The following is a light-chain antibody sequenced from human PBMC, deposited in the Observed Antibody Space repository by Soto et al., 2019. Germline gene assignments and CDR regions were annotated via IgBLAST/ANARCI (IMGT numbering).Light chain of an antibody. J-gene: IGKJ5*01. CDR2: GAS. CDR3: QHYYGTSPIT. CDR1: QSVSNNY. Sequence: EIVLTQSPGTLSLSPGERATLSCRASQSVSNNYLAWYQQKPGQAPRLLISGASSRATGIPDRFSGSGSGTDFTLTISRLEPEDFALYYCQHYYGTSPITFGQGTRLEIK. V-gene: IGKV3-20*01.